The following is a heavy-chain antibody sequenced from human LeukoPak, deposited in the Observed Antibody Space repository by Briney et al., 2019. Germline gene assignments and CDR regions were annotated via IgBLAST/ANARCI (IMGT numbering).Heavy chain of an antibody. D-gene: IGHD3-3*01. J-gene: IGHJ6*02. CDR1: GFTFSTSA. CDR3: ARGTDTKPFWSGYWVDV. V-gene: IGHV3-30*03. Sequence: GGSLRLSCAASGFTFSTSAMHWVRQAPGKVLDWVAVISYDESNKYYADSVKGRFTISRDNSKNTLYLQMNSLRGEDTAMYYCARGTDTKPFWSGYWVDVWGQGTTVTVSS. CDR2: ISYDESNK.